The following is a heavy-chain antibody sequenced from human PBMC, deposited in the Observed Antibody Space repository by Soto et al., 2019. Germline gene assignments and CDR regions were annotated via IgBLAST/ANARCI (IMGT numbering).Heavy chain of an antibody. CDR1: GGSISSGNYY. CDR2: ISYSGST. CDR3: ATMGTPATGLYFFDY. D-gene: IGHD2-15*01. Sequence: QVQLRESGPGLVKPSQTLSLTCTVYGGSISSGNYYWSWIRQPPGKGLEWIGFISYSGSTYYSTSLKSRVTISVDTSKSQFSLNLSFVTAADTAVYYCATMGTPATGLYFFDYWGQGSLVTVSS. J-gene: IGHJ4*02. V-gene: IGHV4-30-4*01.